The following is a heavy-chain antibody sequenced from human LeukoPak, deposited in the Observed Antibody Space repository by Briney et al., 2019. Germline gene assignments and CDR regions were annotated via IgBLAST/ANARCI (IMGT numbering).Heavy chain of an antibody. CDR3: AKDSADGYRAYYFGMDV. D-gene: IGHD5-24*01. J-gene: IGHJ6*02. CDR2: ISWNSGTI. Sequence: GGSLRLSCAASGFTFDDYAMHCVRQGPGKGLEWVSGISWNSGTIGYADSVKGRFTISRDNAKNSLYLQLSSLRPEDTALYYCAKDSADGYRAYYFGMDVWGQGTTVTVSS. V-gene: IGHV3-9*01. CDR1: GFTFDDYA.